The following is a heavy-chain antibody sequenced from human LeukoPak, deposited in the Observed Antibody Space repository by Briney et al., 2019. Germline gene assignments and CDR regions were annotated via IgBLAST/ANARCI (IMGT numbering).Heavy chain of an antibody. CDR2: INHSGST. Sequence: SETLSLTCAVYGGSFSGYYWSWIRQPPRKGLEWIGEINHSGSTNYNPSLKSRVTISVDTSKNQFSLKLSSVTAADTAVYYCARGRRWLQLGFDYWGQGTLVTVSS. V-gene: IGHV4-34*01. D-gene: IGHD5-24*01. CDR3: ARGRRWLQLGFDY. J-gene: IGHJ4*02. CDR1: GGSFSGYY.